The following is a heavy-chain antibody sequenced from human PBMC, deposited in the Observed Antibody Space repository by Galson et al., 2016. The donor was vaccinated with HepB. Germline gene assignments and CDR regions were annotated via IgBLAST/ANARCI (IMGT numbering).Heavy chain of an antibody. CDR1: GFTVSSSY. J-gene: IGHJ4*02. V-gene: IGHV3-53*01. CDR3: ARDGNHGYDMDY. D-gene: IGHD1-14*01. Sequence: SLRLSCAASGFTVSSSYMSWVRQAPGKGLEWVSVIYSGGSTYYADSVKGRFTISRDNAKNSLHLQMNSLRDEDTAIYFCARDGNHGYDMDYWGQGTLVTVSS. CDR2: IYSGGST.